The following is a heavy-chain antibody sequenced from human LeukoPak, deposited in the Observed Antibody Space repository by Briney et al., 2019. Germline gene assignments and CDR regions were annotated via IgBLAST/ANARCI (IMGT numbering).Heavy chain of an antibody. J-gene: IGHJ4*02. CDR3: AKAGYTSSWPLDY. D-gene: IGHD6-13*01. CDR1: GFTFSDYY. Sequence: GGSLSLSCAASGFTFSDYYMSWIRQAPGKGLEWVSYISSSSTYTNYEDSVKGRFTISRNNAKNSLYLQMNSLRTEDTAVYYCAKAGYTSSWPLDYWGQGTQVTVSS. CDR2: ISSSSTYT. V-gene: IGHV3-11*06.